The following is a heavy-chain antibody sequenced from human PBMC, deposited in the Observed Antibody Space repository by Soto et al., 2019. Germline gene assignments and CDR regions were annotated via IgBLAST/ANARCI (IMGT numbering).Heavy chain of an antibody. CDR1: GFTFSSYG. Sequence: GGSLRLSCAASGFTFSSYGMHWVRQAPGKGLEWVAVIWYDGSNKYYADSVKGRFTISRDNSRNTLYLQMNSLRAEDTAVYYCAKEAGYSSGWDTFDYWGQGTLVTVS. J-gene: IGHJ4*02. CDR2: IWYDGSNK. D-gene: IGHD6-19*01. CDR3: AKEAGYSSGWDTFDY. V-gene: IGHV3-33*06.